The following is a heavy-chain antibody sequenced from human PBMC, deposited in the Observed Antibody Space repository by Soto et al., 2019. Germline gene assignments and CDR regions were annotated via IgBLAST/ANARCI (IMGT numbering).Heavy chain of an antibody. CDR1: GFTFSSYG. Sequence: ESGGGVVQPGRSLRLSCAASGFTFSSYGMHWVRQAPGKGLEWVAVIWYDGSNKYYADSVKGRFTISRDNSKNTLYLQMNSLRAEDTAVYYCARDPTHDYGDYDPPDYWGQGTLVTVSS. CDR2: IWYDGSNK. V-gene: IGHV3-33*01. J-gene: IGHJ4*02. CDR3: ARDPTHDYGDYDPPDY. D-gene: IGHD4-17*01.